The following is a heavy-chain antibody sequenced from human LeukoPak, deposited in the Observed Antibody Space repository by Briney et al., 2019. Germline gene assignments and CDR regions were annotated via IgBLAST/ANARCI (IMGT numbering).Heavy chain of an antibody. CDR2: IYYSGST. Sequence: SETLSLTCTVSGGSISSSSYYWGWIRQPPGKGLEWIGSIYYSGSTYYNPSLKSRVTISVDTSKNQFSLKLSSVTAADTAVYYCARQGSGNYLSPVNYWGQGTLVTVSS. V-gene: IGHV4-39*01. CDR3: ARQGSGNYLSPVNY. CDR1: GGSISSSSYY. J-gene: IGHJ4*02. D-gene: IGHD1-26*01.